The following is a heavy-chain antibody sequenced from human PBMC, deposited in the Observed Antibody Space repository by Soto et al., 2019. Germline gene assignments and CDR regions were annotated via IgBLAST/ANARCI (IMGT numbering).Heavy chain of an antibody. V-gene: IGHV3-23*01. CDR1: GFTFSSYS. CDR2: ISGSGGST. J-gene: IGHJ5*02. D-gene: IGHD3-22*01. Sequence: GGSLRLSCAASGFTFSSYSMNWVRQAPGKGLEWVSAISGSGGSTYYADSVKGRFTISRDNSKNTLYLQMNSLRAEDTAVYYCAKGATMIVVVIRLDPWGQGTLVTVSS. CDR3: AKGATMIVVVIRLDP.